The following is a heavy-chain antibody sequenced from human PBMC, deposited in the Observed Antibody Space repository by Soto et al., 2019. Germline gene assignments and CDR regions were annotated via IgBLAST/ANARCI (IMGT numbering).Heavy chain of an antibody. Sequence: GLSYAVSGLKMVYHVLGWVSQNTGRGLEWVSVLSDRGDATYYADSVKGRFTISRDNSKNALFLQMSSLRDEDTAIYYCAKDARRPDGWYF. J-gene: IGHJ2*01. CDR3: AKDARRPDGWYF. V-gene: IGHV3-23*01. CDR1: GLKMVYHV. CDR2: LSDRGDAT.